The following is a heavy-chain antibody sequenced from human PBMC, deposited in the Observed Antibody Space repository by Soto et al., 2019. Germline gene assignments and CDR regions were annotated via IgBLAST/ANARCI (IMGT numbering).Heavy chain of an antibody. CDR2: INAGNGHT. D-gene: IGHD3-10*01. Sequence: ASVKVSCKASGYTFTTYTIHWVRQAPGQRLEWMGWINAGNGHTKYSQKFQDRVTITRDTSASTVYVELHSLRSEDTAVYYCARDHYSGPGSYNYFDYWGQGTLVTVSS. CDR1: GYTFTTYT. J-gene: IGHJ4*02. V-gene: IGHV1-3*01. CDR3: ARDHYSGPGSYNYFDY.